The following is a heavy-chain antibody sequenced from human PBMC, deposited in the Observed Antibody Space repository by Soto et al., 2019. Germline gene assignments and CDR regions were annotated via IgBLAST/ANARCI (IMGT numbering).Heavy chain of an antibody. J-gene: IGHJ6*02. D-gene: IGHD6-6*01. CDR1: GVTFNNVA. V-gene: IGHV3-23*01. CDR2: ISGSGGAT. Sequence: QLLESGGGLVQPGGSLRLSCAASGVTFNNVAMSWVRLTPGKGLAWVSGISGSGGATYYADSVKGRFTISRDNSKNAVFVQMNNLRADDTAIYYCVRGMAARQPYFDHNLDVWGQGTTVIVSS. CDR3: VRGMAARQPYFDHNLDV.